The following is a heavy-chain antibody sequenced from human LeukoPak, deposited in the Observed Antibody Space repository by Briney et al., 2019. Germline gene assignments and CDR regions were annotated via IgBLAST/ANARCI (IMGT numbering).Heavy chain of an antibody. Sequence: GASVKVSCKASGYTFTGYYMHWVRQAPGQGLEWMGWINPNSGGTNYAQKFQGRVTMTRDTSISTAYMELSRLRSDDTAVYYCAREGGGGNALLWFGEDRYDAFDIWGQGTMVTVSS. D-gene: IGHD3-10*01. V-gene: IGHV1-2*02. J-gene: IGHJ3*02. CDR3: AREGGGGNALLWFGEDRYDAFDI. CDR1: GYTFTGYY. CDR2: INPNSGGT.